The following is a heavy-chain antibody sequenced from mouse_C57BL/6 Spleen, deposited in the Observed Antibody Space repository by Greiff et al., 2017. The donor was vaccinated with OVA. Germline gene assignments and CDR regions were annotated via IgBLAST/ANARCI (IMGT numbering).Heavy chain of an antibody. V-gene: IGHV1-52*01. CDR3: ARVGLGLWYFDV. CDR2: IDPSDSET. D-gene: IGHD4-1*01. CDR1: GYTFTSYW. J-gene: IGHJ1*03. Sequence: VQLQQPGAELVRPGSSVKLSCKASGYTFTSYWMHWVKQRPIQGLEWIGNIDPSDSETHYNQKFKDKATLTVDKSSSTAYMQLSSLTSEDSAVYYCARVGLGLWYFDVWGTGTTVTVSS.